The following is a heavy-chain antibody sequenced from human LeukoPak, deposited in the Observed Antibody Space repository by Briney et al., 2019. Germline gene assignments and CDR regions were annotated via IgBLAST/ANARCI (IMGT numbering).Heavy chain of an antibody. CDR2: IYYSGST. CDR1: GVSISSYY. D-gene: IGHD6-13*01. V-gene: IGHV4-59*08. Sequence: PSETLSLTCTVSGVSISSYYWSWIRQPPGKGLEWIGYIYYSGSTNYSSSLKGRVTISVDTSKNQFSLKLSSVTATDTAVYYCARRPGQQHYFDYWGQGTLVTVSS. J-gene: IGHJ4*02. CDR3: ARRPGQQHYFDY.